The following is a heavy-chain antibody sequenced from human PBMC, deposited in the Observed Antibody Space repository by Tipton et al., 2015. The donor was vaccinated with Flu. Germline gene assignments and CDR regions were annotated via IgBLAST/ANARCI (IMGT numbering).Heavy chain of an antibody. CDR1: SGSIRSTNYF. D-gene: IGHD4-17*01. CDR3: ARPTVTAGFDP. V-gene: IGHV4-39*01. Sequence: TLSLTCTVSSGSIRSTNYFCAWIRQPPGKRLELIGSIYPSGTTYYNPSLKSRVTISVDTSKSQFSLKLSSVTAADTAMYYCARPTVTAGFDPWGQGTLATVSS. J-gene: IGHJ5*02. CDR2: IYPSGTT.